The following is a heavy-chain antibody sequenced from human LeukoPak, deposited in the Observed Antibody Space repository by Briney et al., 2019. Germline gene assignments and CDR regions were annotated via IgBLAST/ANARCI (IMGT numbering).Heavy chain of an antibody. D-gene: IGHD3-22*01. CDR2: FAGSDTTT. V-gene: IGHV3-48*03. Sequence: GGSLRLSCAASGFDFSAYEMNWVRQAPGKWLEWVSYFAGSDTTTYYADSVKGRFTISRDNAKNSLYRQMNSLRAEDTALYYCATLGYHLDSWGQGTLVTVSS. CDR1: GFDFSAYE. CDR3: ATLGYHLDS. J-gene: IGHJ4*02.